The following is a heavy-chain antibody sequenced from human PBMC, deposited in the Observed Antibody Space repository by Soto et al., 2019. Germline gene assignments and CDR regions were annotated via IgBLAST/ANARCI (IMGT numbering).Heavy chain of an antibody. CDR2: IYYSGST. Sequence: QVQLQESGPGLVKPSETLSLTCTVSGGSISSYYWSWIRQPPGKGLEWIGYIYYSGSTNYNPSLKSRVTISVDTSKNQFSLKLSSVTAADTAVYYCARGTEGAAAGDYWGQGTLVTVSS. CDR3: ARGTEGAAAGDY. D-gene: IGHD6-13*01. J-gene: IGHJ4*02. CDR1: GGSISSYY. V-gene: IGHV4-59*01.